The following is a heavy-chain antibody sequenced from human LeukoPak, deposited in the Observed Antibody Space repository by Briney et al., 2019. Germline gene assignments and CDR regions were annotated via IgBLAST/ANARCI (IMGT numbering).Heavy chain of an antibody. CDR3: ASTGMGSSSSETWFDP. V-gene: IGHV4-34*01. Sequence: SSETLSLTCTVSGGSISSYYWSWIRQPPGKGLEWIGEINHSGSTNYNPSLKSRVTISVDTSKNQFSLKLSSVTAADTAVYYCASTGMGSSSSETWFDPWGQGTLVTVSS. D-gene: IGHD6-6*01. CDR2: INHSGST. CDR1: GGSISSYY. J-gene: IGHJ5*02.